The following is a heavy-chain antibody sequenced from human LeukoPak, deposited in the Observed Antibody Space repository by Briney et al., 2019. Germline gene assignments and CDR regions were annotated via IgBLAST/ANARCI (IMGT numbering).Heavy chain of an antibody. J-gene: IGHJ3*02. CDR3: ARPRYFDWSTDVFDI. V-gene: IGHV3-74*01. CDR2: IKSDGNSI. Sequence: GGSLRLSCAASGFTFSSYWMHWVRQAPGKGLVWVSLIKSDGNSINYADSVKGRFTISRHNAKPTLYLQMNSLTDEDTAVYYCARPRYFDWSTDVFDIWGKGPMVTVSS. D-gene: IGHD3-9*01. CDR1: GFTFSSYW.